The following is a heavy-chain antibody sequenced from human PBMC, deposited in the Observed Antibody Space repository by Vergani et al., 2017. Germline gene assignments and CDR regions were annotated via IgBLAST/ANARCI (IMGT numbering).Heavy chain of an antibody. J-gene: IGHJ6*03. Sequence: QVQLQQWGAGLLKPSETQSLTCAVYGGSFSGYYWSWIRQPPGKGLEWIGEINHSGSTNYNPSLKSRVTISVDTSKNQFSLKLSSVTAADTAVYYCARGPSLHYYYMDVWGKGTTVTVSS. CDR1: GGSFSGYY. CDR3: ARGPSLHYYYMDV. V-gene: IGHV4-34*01. CDR2: INHSGST.